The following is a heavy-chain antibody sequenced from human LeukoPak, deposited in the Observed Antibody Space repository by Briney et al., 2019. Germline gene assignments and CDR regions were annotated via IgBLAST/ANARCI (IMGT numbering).Heavy chain of an antibody. CDR1: GGSIRGSY. Sequence: PSETLSLTCTVSGGSIRGSYWSWIRQPPGKGLEWIAYMYNSGSTNYNPSLKSRVTISIDTSKNQFSLKLSSLTAADTAIYYCARGIESYGDYGYWGQGILVTVSS. V-gene: IGHV4-59*01. CDR3: ARGIESYGDYGY. CDR2: MYNSGST. D-gene: IGHD4-17*01. J-gene: IGHJ4*02.